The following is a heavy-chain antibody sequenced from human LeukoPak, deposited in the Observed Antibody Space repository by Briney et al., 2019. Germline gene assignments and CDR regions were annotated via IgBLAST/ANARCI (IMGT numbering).Heavy chain of an antibody. J-gene: IGHJ3*02. CDR1: GFTFSSYE. V-gene: IGHV3-48*03. CDR3: AGINDYGDPTGAFDI. CDR2: ISSSGSTI. D-gene: IGHD4-17*01. Sequence: GGSLRLSCAASGFTFSSYEMNWVRQAPGKGLEWVSYISSSGSTIYYADSVKGRFTISRDNAKNSLYLQMNSLRAEDTAVYYCAGINDYGDPTGAFDIWGQGTMVTVSS.